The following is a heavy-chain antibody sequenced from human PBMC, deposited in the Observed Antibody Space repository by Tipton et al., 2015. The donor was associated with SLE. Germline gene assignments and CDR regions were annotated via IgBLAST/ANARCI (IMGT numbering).Heavy chain of an antibody. Sequence: TLSLTCTVSGGSISSSSYYWGWIRQPPGKGLEWIGSIYYSGSTYYNPSLKSRVTISVDTSKNQFSLKLSSVTAADTAVYYCARSSEGYGDYSNWGQGTLVTVSS. J-gene: IGHJ4*02. CDR3: ARSSEGYGDYSN. D-gene: IGHD4-17*01. CDR2: IYYSGST. CDR1: GGSISSSSYY. V-gene: IGHV4-39*07.